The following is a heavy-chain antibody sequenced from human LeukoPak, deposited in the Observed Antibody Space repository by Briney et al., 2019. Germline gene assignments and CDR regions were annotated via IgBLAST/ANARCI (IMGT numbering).Heavy chain of an antibody. V-gene: IGHV4-39*07. CDR1: GGSISSNSYY. CDR2: IYYSGST. Sequence: SETLSLTCAVSGGSISSNSYYWGWIRQPPGKGLEWIGSIYYSGSTYYNPSPKSRVTISVDTSKNQFSLKLNSVTAADTAVYYCARVEEGYGSGRRENYYYYYMDVWGKGTTVTISS. J-gene: IGHJ6*03. CDR3: ARVEEGYGSGRRENYYYYYMDV. D-gene: IGHD3-10*01.